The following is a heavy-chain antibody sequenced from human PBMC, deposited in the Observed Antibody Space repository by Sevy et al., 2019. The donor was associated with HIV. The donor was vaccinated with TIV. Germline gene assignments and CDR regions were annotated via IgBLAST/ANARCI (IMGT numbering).Heavy chain of an antibody. CDR3: ASQRGGYSGYVWYDY. CDR1: GFTFSDYY. V-gene: IGHV3-11*01. J-gene: IGHJ4*02. D-gene: IGHD5-12*01. CDR2: ISSSGSTI. Sequence: GGSLRLSCAASGFTFSDYYMSWIRQAPGKGLEWVSYISSSGSTIYYADSVKGQFTISRDNAKNSLYLQMNSLRAEDTAVYYCASQRGGYSGYVWYDYWGQGTLVTVSS.